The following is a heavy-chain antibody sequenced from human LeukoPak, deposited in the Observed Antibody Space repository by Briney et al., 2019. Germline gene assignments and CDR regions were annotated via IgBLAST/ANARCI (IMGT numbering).Heavy chain of an antibody. J-gene: IGHJ4*02. D-gene: IGHD3-10*01. CDR3: ALCGSVNYYYVFNY. CDR2: IFHKERT. CDR1: GASISSDDYY. Sequence: SETLSLTCTVSGASISSDDYYWGWSRQPPGKGPEWVRHIFHKERTYYNPALKIRVNMSVDTSTTQSSLRLSSVTAADMAVYYCALCGSVNYYYVFNYWGQGNLVTVSS. V-gene: IGHV4-30-4*01.